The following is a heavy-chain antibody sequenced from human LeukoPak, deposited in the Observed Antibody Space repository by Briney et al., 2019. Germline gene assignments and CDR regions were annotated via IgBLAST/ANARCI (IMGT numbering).Heavy chain of an antibody. Sequence: PSETLSHTCTVSGGSISSSSYYWGWIRQPPGKGLEWIGSIYYSGSTYYNPSLKSRVTISVDTSKNQFSLKLSSVTAADTAVYYCARSGDSSGPPYYFDYWGQGTLVTVSS. V-gene: IGHV4-39*01. D-gene: IGHD3-22*01. CDR2: IYYSGST. CDR1: GGSISSSSYY. J-gene: IGHJ4*02. CDR3: ARSGDSSGPPYYFDY.